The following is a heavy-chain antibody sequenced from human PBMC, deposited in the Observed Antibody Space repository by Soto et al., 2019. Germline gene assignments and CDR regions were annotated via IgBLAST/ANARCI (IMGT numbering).Heavy chain of an antibody. CDR2: IYHDGKT. Sequence: EVQLVESGGGLIQPGGSLNISCAASGLPVSTNYLRWVRQAPGKGLEWVSVIYHDGKTYYADSVKGRFTISRDASKNTLHLQMDSLRDEDTAVYYCVRPLPSGQNYGMDVWGQGTTVTVSS. J-gene: IGHJ6*02. D-gene: IGHD3-10*01. CDR1: GLPVSTNY. CDR3: VRPLPSGQNYGMDV. V-gene: IGHV3-53*01.